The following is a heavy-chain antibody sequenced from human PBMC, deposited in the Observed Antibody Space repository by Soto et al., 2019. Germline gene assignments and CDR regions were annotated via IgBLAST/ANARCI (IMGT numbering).Heavy chain of an antibody. CDR2: IFYSGTT. CDR3: ARVPDY. J-gene: IGHJ4*02. Sequence: PSETLSLTCTVSGGSISIYYWGWIRQPPGKGLEWIGSIFYSGTTYYNPSLKSRVTISVDTSKNQFSLKLSSVTAADTAVYYCARVPDYWGQGTLVTVS. V-gene: IGHV4-39*07. D-gene: IGHD2-2*01. CDR1: GGSISIYY.